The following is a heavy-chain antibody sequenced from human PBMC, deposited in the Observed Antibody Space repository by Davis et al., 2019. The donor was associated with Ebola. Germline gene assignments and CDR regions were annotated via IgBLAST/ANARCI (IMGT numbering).Heavy chain of an antibody. D-gene: IGHD5-24*01. CDR2: TRSKANSYAT. V-gene: IGHV3-73*01. Sequence: GESLKISCAASGFTFSGSAMHWVRQASGKGLEWVGRTRSKANSYATAYAASVKGRFTISRDDSKNTAYLQMNSLKTEDTAVYYCCEDGYNARGEYSDYWGQGTLVTVSS. CDR1: GFTFSGSA. CDR3: CEDGYNARGEYSDY. J-gene: IGHJ4*02.